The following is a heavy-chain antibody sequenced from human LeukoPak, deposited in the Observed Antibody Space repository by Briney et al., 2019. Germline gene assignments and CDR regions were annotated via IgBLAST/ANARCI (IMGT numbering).Heavy chain of an antibody. D-gene: IGHD4-17*01. V-gene: IGHV1-8*01. CDR2: MNPNSGNT. Sequence: ASVKVSCKASGYTFTSYDINWVRQATGQGLEWMGWMNPNSGNTGYAQKFQGRVTMTRDTSTSTVYMELSSLRSEDTAVYYCATTHYGDYDPYFDYWGQGPLVTVSS. CDR1: GYTFTSYD. J-gene: IGHJ4*02. CDR3: ATTHYGDYDPYFDY.